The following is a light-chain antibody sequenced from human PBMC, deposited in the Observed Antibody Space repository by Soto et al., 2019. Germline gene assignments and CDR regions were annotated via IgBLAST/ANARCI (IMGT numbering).Light chain of an antibody. CDR1: SSDVGSYNL. J-gene: IGLJ3*02. V-gene: IGLV2-14*02. CDR2: EGS. CDR3: AAWDDILNGHWV. Sequence: QSALTQPASVSGSPGQSITFSCTGNSSDVGSYNLVSWYQRHPGKAPKLMIYEGSKRPSGVSNRFSGSKSGKTASLAISGLLSEDEADYFCAAWDDILNGHWVFGGGTKVTVL.